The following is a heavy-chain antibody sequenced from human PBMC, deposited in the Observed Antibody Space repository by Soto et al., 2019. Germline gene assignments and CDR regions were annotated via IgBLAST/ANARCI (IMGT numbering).Heavy chain of an antibody. D-gene: IGHD3-22*01. CDR3: ASAEYYYDSSGWYY. CDR2: ISSSSSYI. Sequence: GGSLRLSCAASGFTFSSYSMNWVRQAPGKGLEWVSSISSSSSYIYYADSVKGRFTISRDNAKNSLYLQMNSLRAEDTAVYYCASAEYYYDSSGWYYWGQGTLVTVSS. CDR1: GFTFSSYS. V-gene: IGHV3-21*01. J-gene: IGHJ4*02.